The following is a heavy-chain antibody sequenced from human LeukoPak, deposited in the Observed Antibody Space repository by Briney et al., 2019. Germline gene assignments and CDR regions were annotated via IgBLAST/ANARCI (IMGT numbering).Heavy chain of an antibody. J-gene: IGHJ5*02. CDR3: ARVSGSYYLENWFDP. Sequence: SETLSLTCTVSGGSISSYYWSWIRQPPGKGLEWIGYIYYSGSTNYNPSLKSRVTISVDTSKNQFSLKLSSVTAADTAVYYCARVSGSYYLENWFDPWGQGTLVTVSS. V-gene: IGHV4-59*12. CDR1: GGSISSYY. D-gene: IGHD1-26*01. CDR2: IYYSGST.